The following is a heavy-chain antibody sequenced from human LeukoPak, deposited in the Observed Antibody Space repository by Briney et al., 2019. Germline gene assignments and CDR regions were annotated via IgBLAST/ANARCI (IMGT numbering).Heavy chain of an antibody. Sequence: GGSLRLSCAASGFTFSTYNMNWVRQAPGKGLEWVSSITSSSSYTYYADSVKGRFTISRDNAKNSLYLQMNSLRAEDTAVYYCARDPYSGSYWDYYYYYMDLWGQGTTVTISS. J-gene: IGHJ6*03. CDR1: GFTFSTYN. CDR2: ITSSSSYT. CDR3: ARDPYSGSYWDYYYYYMDL. V-gene: IGHV3-21*01. D-gene: IGHD1-26*01.